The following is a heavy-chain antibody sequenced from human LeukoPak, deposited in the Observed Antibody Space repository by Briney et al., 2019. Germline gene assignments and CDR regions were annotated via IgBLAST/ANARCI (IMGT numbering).Heavy chain of an antibody. CDR2: FDPEDGET. CDR3: ATALGTPGYYYYYMDV. J-gene: IGHJ6*03. D-gene: IGHD7-27*01. Sequence: ASVKVSCKVSGYTLTELSMHWVRQAPGKGLEWMGGFDPEDGETTYAQKFQGRVTMTEDTSTDTAYMELSSLRSEDTAVYYCATALGTPGYYYYYMDVWGKGTTITVSS. CDR1: GYTLTELS. V-gene: IGHV1-24*01.